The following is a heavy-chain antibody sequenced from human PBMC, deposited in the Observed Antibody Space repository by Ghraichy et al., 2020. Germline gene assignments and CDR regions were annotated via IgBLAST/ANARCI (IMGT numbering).Heavy chain of an antibody. Sequence: GGSLRLSCAASGFTFSSYSMTWVRQAPGKGLEGVAKIKPDGSETFYVDSVKGRFTISRDNARNSLFLQMTGLRGDDTAVYYCATEFYWRFDSWGQGTQVTVSS. J-gene: IGHJ4*02. V-gene: IGHV3-7*04. CDR3: ATEFYWRFDS. CDR1: GFTFSSYS. D-gene: IGHD3-9*01. CDR2: IKPDGSET.